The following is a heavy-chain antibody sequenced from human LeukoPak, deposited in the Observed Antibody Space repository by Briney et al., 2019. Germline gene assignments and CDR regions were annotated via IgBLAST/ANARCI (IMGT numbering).Heavy chain of an antibody. V-gene: IGHV4-39*07. Sequence: SETLSLTCTVSGGSISSSSYYWGWIRQPPGKGLEWIGSIYYSGSTYYNPSLKSRVTISVDTSKNQFSLKLSSVTAADTAVYYCARSPFRRIAAAGTSYYYYGMDVWGQGTTVTVSS. CDR1: GGSISSSSYY. CDR3: ARSPFRRIAAAGTSYYYYGMDV. CDR2: IYYSGST. J-gene: IGHJ6*02. D-gene: IGHD6-13*01.